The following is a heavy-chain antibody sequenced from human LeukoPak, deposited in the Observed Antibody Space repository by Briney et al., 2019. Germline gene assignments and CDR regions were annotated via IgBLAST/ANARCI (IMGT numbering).Heavy chain of an antibody. Sequence: SETLSLTCTVSGGSISSSSYYWGWIRQPPGKGLEWIGSIYYSGSTNYNPSLKSRVTISVDTSKNQFSLKLSSVTAADTAVYYCARSIYDYVWGSYPDYWGQGTLVTVSS. D-gene: IGHD3-16*02. CDR3: ARSIYDYVWGSYPDY. CDR2: IYYSGST. J-gene: IGHJ4*02. V-gene: IGHV4-39*07. CDR1: GGSISSSSYY.